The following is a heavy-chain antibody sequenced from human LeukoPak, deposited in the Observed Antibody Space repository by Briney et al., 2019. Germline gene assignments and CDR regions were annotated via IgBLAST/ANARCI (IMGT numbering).Heavy chain of an antibody. D-gene: IGHD6-19*01. Sequence: GGSLRLSCAASGFIVSSSYMSWVRQAPGKGLEWVSVIYSGGSTHYADSVKGRFTISRDNSKNTLYLQMNSLRAEDTSVYYCARGRNSGWYEFVGQFDYWGQGTLVTVSS. CDR2: IYSGGST. CDR3: ARGRNSGWYEFVGQFDY. J-gene: IGHJ4*02. V-gene: IGHV3-66*01. CDR1: GFIVSSSY.